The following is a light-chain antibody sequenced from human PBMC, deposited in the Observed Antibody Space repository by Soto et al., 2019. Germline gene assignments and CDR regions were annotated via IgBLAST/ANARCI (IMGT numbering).Light chain of an antibody. CDR1: QSVSSSY. V-gene: IGKV3-20*01. CDR3: QHYDSLPIT. Sequence: EIVLTQSPATLSLXPGXXXXLXXXASQSVSSSYLAWYQQKPGQAPRLLIYGASSRATGIPDRFSGSGSGTDFTLTISSLEAEDFAVFYCQHYDSLPITFGQGTRLEN. J-gene: IGKJ5*01. CDR2: GAS.